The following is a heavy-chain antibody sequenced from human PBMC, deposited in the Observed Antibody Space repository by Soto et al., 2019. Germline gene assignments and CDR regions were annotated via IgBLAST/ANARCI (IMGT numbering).Heavy chain of an antibody. J-gene: IGHJ5*02. Sequence: EVQLVESGGGLVKPGGSLRLSCAASGFTFSSYSMNWVRQAPGKGLEWVSSISSSSSYIYYADSVKGRFTISRDNAKNSLYLQMNSLRAEDTAVYYCARGLAVAGSYWFDPWGQGTLVTVSS. D-gene: IGHD6-19*01. CDR3: ARGLAVAGSYWFDP. CDR2: ISSSSSYI. V-gene: IGHV3-21*01. CDR1: GFTFSSYS.